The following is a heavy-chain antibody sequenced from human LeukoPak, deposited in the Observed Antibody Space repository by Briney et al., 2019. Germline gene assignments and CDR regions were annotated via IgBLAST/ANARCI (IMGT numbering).Heavy chain of an antibody. D-gene: IGHD3-22*01. Sequence: GGSLRLSCAASGFTFSDYYMSWIRQAPGKGLERVSYISSSGSTIYYADSVKGRFTISRDNAKNSLYLQMNSLRAEDTAVYHCARESKGSYYYDSSGYYYGYYFDYWGQGTLVTVSS. CDR3: ARESKGSYYYDSSGYYYGYYFDY. J-gene: IGHJ4*02. CDR2: ISSSGSTI. CDR1: GFTFSDYY. V-gene: IGHV3-11*01.